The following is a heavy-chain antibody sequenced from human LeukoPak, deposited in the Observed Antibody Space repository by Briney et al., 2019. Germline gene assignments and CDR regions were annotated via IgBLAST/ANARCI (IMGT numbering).Heavy chain of an antibody. D-gene: IGHD1-26*01. J-gene: IGHJ6*03. V-gene: IGHV4-4*07. CDR3: ARDLGELTYEYYYYYMDV. Sequence: SETLSLTCTVSGGSISSYYWSWIRQPAGKGLEWIGRIYTSGSTNYNPSLKSRVTMSVDTSKNQFSLKLSSVTAADTAVYYCARDLGELTYEYYYYYMDVWGKGTTVTVSS. CDR2: IYTSGST. CDR1: GGSISSYY.